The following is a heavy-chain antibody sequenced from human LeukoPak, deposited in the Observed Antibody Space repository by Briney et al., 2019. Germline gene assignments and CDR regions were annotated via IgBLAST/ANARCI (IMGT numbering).Heavy chain of an antibody. V-gene: IGHV1-18*01. D-gene: IGHD3-9*01. CDR2: ISAYNGNT. CDR3: ARDRPIPASYYDILTGYWPYYFDY. J-gene: IGHJ4*02. CDR1: GYTFTSYG. Sequence: ASVKASCKASGYTFTSYGISWVRQAPGQGLEWMGWISAYNGNTNYAQKLQGRVTMTTDTSTSTAYMELRSLRSDDTAVYYCARDRPIPASYYDILTGYWPYYFDYWGQGTLVTVSS.